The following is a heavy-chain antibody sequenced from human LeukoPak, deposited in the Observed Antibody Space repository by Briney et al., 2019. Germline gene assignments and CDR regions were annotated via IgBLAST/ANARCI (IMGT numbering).Heavy chain of an antibody. J-gene: IGHJ1*01. CDR1: GFTFSSYA. Sequence: GGSLRLSCIASGFTFSSYAMGWVRQAPGKGLDWVSAISGSGVTTHYAGSAQGRFSISRDNSKNTLYLQMNSLRVEDTALYYCVKKVVVGATSPYSDFQDWGQGTLVTVSS. CDR2: ISGSGVTT. CDR3: VKKVVVGATSPYSDFQD. V-gene: IGHV3-23*01. D-gene: IGHD1-26*01.